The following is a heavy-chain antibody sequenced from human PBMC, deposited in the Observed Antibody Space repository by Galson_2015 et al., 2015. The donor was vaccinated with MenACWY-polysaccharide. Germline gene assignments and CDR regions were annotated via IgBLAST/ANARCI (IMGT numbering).Heavy chain of an antibody. V-gene: IGHV1-8*01. CDR1: GYKFTSYD. J-gene: IGHJ4*02. CDR2: MNPNSGST. D-gene: IGHD2-21*01. Sequence: SVKVSCKASGYKFTSYDINWVRQATGQGLEWMGWMNPNSGSTGYAQKFQGRVTMTSNSAMTTAYMELSSLRSEDTAVYYCARIIARKYTFADSWGQGTLVTVSS. CDR3: ARIIARKYTFADS.